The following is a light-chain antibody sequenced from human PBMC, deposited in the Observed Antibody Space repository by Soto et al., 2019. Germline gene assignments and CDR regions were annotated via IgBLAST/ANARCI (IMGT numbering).Light chain of an antibody. J-gene: IGLJ2*01. CDR1: SSDVGGYNF. CDR3: CSYAGSYVV. Sequence: QSALTQPRSVSGSPGQSVSISCTGTSSDVGGYNFVSWYQQHPGKAPKIMIYDVTERPSGVPDRFSGSKSGNTASLTISGLQPDDEADYYCCSYAGSYVVFGGGTKLTVL. V-gene: IGLV2-11*01. CDR2: DVT.